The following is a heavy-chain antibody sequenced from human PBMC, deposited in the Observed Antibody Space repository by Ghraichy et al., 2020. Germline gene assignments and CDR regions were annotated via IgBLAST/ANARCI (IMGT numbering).Heavy chain of an antibody. CDR3: ARGGTGSDY. Sequence: GSLRLSCAASGFTVRSDYMSWVRQAPGKGLEWVSVIYGGGSTYYADSVTGRFTISRDDSKNTVYLHMNSLTAEDTAVYYCARGGTGSDYWGQGTLVTVSS. CDR1: GFTVRSDY. CDR2: IYGGGST. J-gene: IGHJ4*02. D-gene: IGHD6-19*01. V-gene: IGHV3-53*01.